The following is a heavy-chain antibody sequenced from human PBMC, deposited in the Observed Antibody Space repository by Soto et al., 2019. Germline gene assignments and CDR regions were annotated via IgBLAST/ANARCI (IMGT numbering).Heavy chain of an antibody. CDR1: AFTFSSYA. J-gene: IGHJ5*01. CDR3: ARGYLTPGTKLFGVINTPPWFDT. Sequence: GGSLRLSCAASAFTFSSYAMHWVRQAPGKGLEWVAVISYDGSNKYYADSVKGRFTISRDNSKNTLYLQMNSLTAEDTAVYYCARGYLTPGTKLFGVINTPPWFDTWGQGTLVTVSS. V-gene: IGHV3-30-3*01. CDR2: ISYDGSNK. D-gene: IGHD3-3*01.